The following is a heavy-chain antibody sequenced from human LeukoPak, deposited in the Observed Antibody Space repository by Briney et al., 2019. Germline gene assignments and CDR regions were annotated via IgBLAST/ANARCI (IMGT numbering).Heavy chain of an antibody. V-gene: IGHV4-34*01. CDR3: ARGRRKGYCSGGSCYGQRYNWFDP. CDR1: GGSLSSNY. Sequence: SETLSLTCAVYGGSLSSNYWSWIRQPPGKGLEWIGEINHSGSTNYNPSLKSRVTISVDTSKNQFSLKLSSVTAADTAVYYCARGRRKGYCSGGSCYGQRYNWFDPWGQGTLVTVSS. J-gene: IGHJ5*02. CDR2: INHSGST. D-gene: IGHD2-15*01.